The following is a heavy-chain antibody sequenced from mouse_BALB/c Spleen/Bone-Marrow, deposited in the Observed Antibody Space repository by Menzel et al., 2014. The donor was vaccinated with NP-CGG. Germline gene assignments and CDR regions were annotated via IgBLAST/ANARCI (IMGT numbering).Heavy chain of an antibody. V-gene: IGHV4-1*02. Sequence: EVKLVESGGGLVQPGGSLKLSCAASGFDFSSYWMSWVRQAPGKGLEWIGEINPDSSTINYTPSLKDKFIISRDNAKNTLYLQMSKVRSEDTALYFCARPGLNFYASRYFDVWGAGTTVTVSS. CDR2: INPDSSTI. D-gene: IGHD1-1*01. CDR3: ARPGLNFYASRYFDV. J-gene: IGHJ1*01. CDR1: GFDFSSYW.